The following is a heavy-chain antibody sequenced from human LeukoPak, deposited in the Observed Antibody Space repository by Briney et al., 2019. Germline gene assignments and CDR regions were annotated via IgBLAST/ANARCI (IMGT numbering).Heavy chain of an antibody. CDR3: ARGVSSSWYYYYYYMDV. V-gene: IGHV4-38-2*02. J-gene: IGHJ6*03. D-gene: IGHD6-13*01. CDR2: IYHSGST. CDR1: GYSISSGYY. Sequence: SETLSLTCTVSGYSISSGYYWGWIRQPPGKGLEWIGSIYHSGSTYYNPSLKSRVTISVDTSKNQFSLNLSSVTAADTAVYYCARGVSSSWYYYYYYMDVWGKGTTVTVSS.